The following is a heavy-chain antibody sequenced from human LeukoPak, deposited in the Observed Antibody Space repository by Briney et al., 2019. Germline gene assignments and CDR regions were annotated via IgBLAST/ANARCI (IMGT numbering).Heavy chain of an antibody. J-gene: IGHJ4*02. CDR2: IHYSGTT. CDR3: ARYFCSSTTCYHFDY. D-gene: IGHD2-2*01. V-gene: IGHV4-59*01. CDR1: GGSISGYY. Sequence: SETLSLTCSVSGGSISGYYWSWIRQPPPKGLEGLAYIHYSGTTNYNPSIKSRVTMSVDTSKNQFSLKLSSVTAADTAVYHCARYFCSSTTCYHFDYWGQGTLVTVSS.